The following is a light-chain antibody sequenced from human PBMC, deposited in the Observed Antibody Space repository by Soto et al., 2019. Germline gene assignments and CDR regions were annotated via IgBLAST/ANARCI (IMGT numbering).Light chain of an antibody. CDR1: QSVSRNY. J-gene: IGKJ5*01. CDR2: GAS. Sequence: EIVLTQSPDTLSLSPGVRATLSCRASQSVSRNYLAWYQQKPGQAPRLLIYGASSRATGIPDRFSGSGSGTDFPLTIIRLEPEDFAVYYCQQYDSSPLITFGQGTRLEIK. V-gene: IGKV3-20*01. CDR3: QQYDSSPLIT.